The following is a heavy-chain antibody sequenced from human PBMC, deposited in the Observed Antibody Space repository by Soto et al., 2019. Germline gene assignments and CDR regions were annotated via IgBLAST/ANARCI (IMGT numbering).Heavy chain of an antibody. Sequence: GGSLRLSCAASGFTFSSYWMHWVRQAPGKGLVWVSRINSDGSSTSYADSVKGRFTISRDNAKNTLYLQLNSLRAEDTDVYSCACGAWKVGPATDYYFGMDVWGQGTTVTVSS. CDR2: INSDGSST. J-gene: IGHJ6*02. V-gene: IGHV3-74*01. D-gene: IGHD1-26*01. CDR3: ACGAWKVGPATDYYFGMDV. CDR1: GFTFSSYW.